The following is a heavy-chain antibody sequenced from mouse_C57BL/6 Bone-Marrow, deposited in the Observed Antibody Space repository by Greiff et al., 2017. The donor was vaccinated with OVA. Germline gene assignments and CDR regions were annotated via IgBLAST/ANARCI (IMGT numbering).Heavy chain of an antibody. V-gene: IGHV1-80*01. CDR1: GYAFSSYW. CDR2: IYPGDGDT. J-gene: IGHJ4*01. D-gene: IGHD1-1*01. Sequence: QVQLKQSGAELVKPGASVKISCKASGYAFSSYWMNWVKQRPGKGLEWIGQIYPGDGDTNYNGKFKGKATLTADKSSSTAYMQLSSLTSEDSAVYFCARRRGLGSSRNYYAMDYWGQGTSVTVSS. CDR3: ARRRGLGSSRNYYAMDY.